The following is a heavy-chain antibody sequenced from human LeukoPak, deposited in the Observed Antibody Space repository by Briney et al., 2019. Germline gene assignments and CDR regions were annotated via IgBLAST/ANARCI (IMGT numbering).Heavy chain of an antibody. CDR3: ARNDVAAAGDY. D-gene: IGHD6-13*01. J-gene: IGHJ4*02. CDR2: IKPDGSEK. CDR1: GFTFRNYW. Sequence: GSLRLSCEVSGFTFRNYWMTWVRQAPGRGLEWVANIKPDGSEKNYVDSVKGRFTISRDDDKNSLFLQMNSLRAEDTAVYFCARNDVAAAGDYWGQGTLVTVSS. V-gene: IGHV3-7*01.